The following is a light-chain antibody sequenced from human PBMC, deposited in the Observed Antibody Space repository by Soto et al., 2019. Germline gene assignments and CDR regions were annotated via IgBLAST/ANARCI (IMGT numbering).Light chain of an antibody. CDR1: SSDVGGYNY. CDR2: AVS. Sequence: QSALTQPASVSGSPGQSITLSCTGTSSDVGGYNYVSWYQHHPGKAPKLIVYAVSNRPSGVSNRFSGSKSGNTASLTISGLQAEDEADYYCSSYTSSSTLYVFGTGTKVTVL. CDR3: SSYTSSSTLYV. J-gene: IGLJ1*01. V-gene: IGLV2-14*01.